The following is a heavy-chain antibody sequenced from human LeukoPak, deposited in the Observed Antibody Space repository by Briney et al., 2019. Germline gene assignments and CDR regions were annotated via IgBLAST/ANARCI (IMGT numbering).Heavy chain of an antibody. CDR1: GFTFRDYF. J-gene: IGHJ4*02. D-gene: IGHD7-27*01. CDR2: ISSSSTYT. CDR3: AKDGGLWVSAHWGDS. Sequence: GGSLRLSCAASGFTFRDYFMSWIRQAPGKGLEWVSYISSSSTYTNYADSVKGRFTISRDHAKNSLYLQMNSLRAEDTAVYYCAKDGGLWVSAHWGDSWGRGTLVTVSS. V-gene: IGHV3-11*06.